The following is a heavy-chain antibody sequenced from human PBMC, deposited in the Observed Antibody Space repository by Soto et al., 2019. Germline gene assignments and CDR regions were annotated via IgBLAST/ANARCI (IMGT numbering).Heavy chain of an antibody. Sequence: GGSLRLSCAASGFTFSSYAMSWFRQAPGKGLEWVSAISGSGGSTYYADSVKGRFTISRDNSKNTLYLQMNSLRAEDTAVYYCALTLLAAAAGTWPPFDPWGQGTLVTVSS. D-gene: IGHD6-13*01. CDR2: ISGSGGST. J-gene: IGHJ5*02. CDR3: ALTLLAAAAGTWPPFDP. CDR1: GFTFSSYA. V-gene: IGHV3-23*01.